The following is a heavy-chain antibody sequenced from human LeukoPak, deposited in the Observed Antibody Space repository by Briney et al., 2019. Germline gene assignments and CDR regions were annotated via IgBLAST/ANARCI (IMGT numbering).Heavy chain of an antibody. V-gene: IGHV4-4*07. Sequence: SETLSLTCTVSGGSISGYYWSWIRQPAEQGLEWIGRVYSNGDTRYNPSLKSRVTMSVDTSKNQLSLNLGPVTAADTAVYYCARAAGAAGGQYFDYWGQGTLVTVSS. CDR1: GGSISGYY. D-gene: IGHD6-13*01. CDR3: ARAAGAAGGQYFDY. CDR2: VYSNGDT. J-gene: IGHJ4*02.